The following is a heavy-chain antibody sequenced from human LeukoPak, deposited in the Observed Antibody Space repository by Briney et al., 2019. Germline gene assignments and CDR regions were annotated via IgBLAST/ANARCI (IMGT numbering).Heavy chain of an antibody. CDR2: ISYDGSNK. J-gene: IGHJ4*02. V-gene: IGHV3-30*03. Sequence: AGRSLRLSCAASGFTFSSYGMHWVRQAPGKGLEWVAVISYDGSNKYYADSVKGRFTISRDNSKNTLYLQMNNLRAEDTAVYYCASAVAGTGGPFDYWGQGTLVTVSS. CDR3: ASAVAGTGGPFDY. CDR1: GFTFSSYG. D-gene: IGHD6-19*01.